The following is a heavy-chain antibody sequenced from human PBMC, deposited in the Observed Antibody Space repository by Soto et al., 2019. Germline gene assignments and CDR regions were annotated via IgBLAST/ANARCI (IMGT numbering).Heavy chain of an antibody. J-gene: IGHJ6*02. D-gene: IGHD4-17*01. CDR2: IYPGDSDT. CDR1: GYSFTSYW. CDR3: AGTTVTSSVGYGMDV. Sequence: GESLKISCKGSGYSFTSYWIGWVRQMPGKGLEWMGIIYPGDSDTRYSPSFQDHVTISADKSSNTAYLQWSSLKASDTAMYYCAGTTVTSSVGYGMDVWGQGTTVTVSS. V-gene: IGHV5-51*01.